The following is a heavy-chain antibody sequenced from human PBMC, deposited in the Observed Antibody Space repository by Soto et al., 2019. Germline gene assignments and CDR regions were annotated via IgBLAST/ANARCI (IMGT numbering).Heavy chain of an antibody. V-gene: IGHV1-69*14. D-gene: IGHD3-3*01. CDR1: GGTFSSYS. Sequence: QVQLVQSGAELKKPGSSVRVSCQASGGTFSSYSVNWVRQAPGQGLEWMGGIIPIFPTADHAQRFQGRVTITADKSTNTAYMELSSLRSDDTAVYYCAMRTSVFGVVAMGGLDVWGQGTTVTVSS. CDR2: IIPIFPTA. J-gene: IGHJ6*01. CDR3: AMRTSVFGVVAMGGLDV.